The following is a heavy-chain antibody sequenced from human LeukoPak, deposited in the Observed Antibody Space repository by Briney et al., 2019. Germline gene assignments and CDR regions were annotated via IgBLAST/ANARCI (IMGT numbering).Heavy chain of an antibody. CDR1: GSTFSSSN. D-gene: IGHD6-13*01. CDR2: ISASGTSI. J-gene: IGHJ4*01. Sequence: GGSLRLSCAASGSTFSSSNMNWVRQAPGKGLEWVTYISASGTSIYYADSVKGRFTISRDNAKNSLYLQMNSLKAEDTAIYYCAGTQLAALTYWGHGTLVTVSS. V-gene: IGHV3-48*01. CDR3: AGTQLAALTY.